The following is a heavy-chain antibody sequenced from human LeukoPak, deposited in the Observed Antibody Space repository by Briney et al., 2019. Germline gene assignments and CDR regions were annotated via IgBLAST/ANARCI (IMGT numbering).Heavy chain of an antibody. Sequence: SETLSLTCTVSGGSISSYYWSWIRQPPGKGLEWIGYIYYSGSTNYNPSLKSRVTISVDTSKNQFSLKLSSVTAADTAVYYCARLKLERYFDYWGQGTLVTVSS. CDR1: GGSISSYY. CDR2: IYYSGST. V-gene: IGHV4-59*01. J-gene: IGHJ4*02. CDR3: ARLKLERYFDY. D-gene: IGHD1-1*01.